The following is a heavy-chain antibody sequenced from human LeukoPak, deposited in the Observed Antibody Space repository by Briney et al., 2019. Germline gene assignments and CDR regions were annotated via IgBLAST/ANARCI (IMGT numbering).Heavy chain of an antibody. J-gene: IGHJ5*02. D-gene: IGHD6-13*01. V-gene: IGHV4-34*01. CDR3: ARGGPILFRAAAGWFDP. CDR2: INHSGST. Sequence: PSETLSLTCAVYGGSFSGYYWSWIRQPPGKGLEWIGEINHSGSTNYNPSLKSRVTISVDTSKNQFSLKLSSVTAADTAVYYCARGGPILFRAAAGWFDPWGQGTLVTVSS. CDR1: GGSFSGYY.